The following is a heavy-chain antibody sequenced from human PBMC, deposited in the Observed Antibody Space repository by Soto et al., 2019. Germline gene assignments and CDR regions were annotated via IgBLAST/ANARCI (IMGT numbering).Heavy chain of an antibody. V-gene: IGHV1-18*01. J-gene: IGHJ6*02. Sequence: GAELQKPGASVRVSCKASGYSFTRNGISWVRQAPGQGLEWMGWISAKNGDTNYAQKFQGRVIMTTDTSTSTAYMELRSLRSDDTAVYYCVRDRDSDTWPSRDVWGQGTTVTVSS. CDR2: ISAKNGDT. CDR3: VRDRDSDTWPSRDV. CDR1: GYSFTRNG. D-gene: IGHD1-26*01.